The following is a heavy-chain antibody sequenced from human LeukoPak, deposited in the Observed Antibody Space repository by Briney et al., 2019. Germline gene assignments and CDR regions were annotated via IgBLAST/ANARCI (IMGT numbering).Heavy chain of an antibody. CDR2: ISYDGSNK. CDR1: GFTFSSYA. D-gene: IGHD6-19*01. CDR3: ARDREGSGSVFSYYFDY. J-gene: IGHJ4*02. V-gene: IGHV3-30*04. Sequence: GGSLRLSCAASGFTFSSYAMHWVRQAPGKGLEWVAVISYDGSNKYYADSVKGRFTISRDNSKNTLYLQMNSLRAEDTAVYYCARDREGSGSVFSYYFDYWGQGTLVTVSS.